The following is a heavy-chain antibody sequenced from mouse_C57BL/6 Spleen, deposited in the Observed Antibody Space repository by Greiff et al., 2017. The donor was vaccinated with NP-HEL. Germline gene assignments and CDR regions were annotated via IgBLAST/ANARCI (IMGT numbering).Heavy chain of an antibody. CDR2: ISDGGSYT. V-gene: IGHV5-4*01. J-gene: IGHJ3*01. Sequence: EVKLMESGGGLVKPGGSLKLSCAASGFTFSSYAMSWVRQTPEKRLEWVATISDGGSYTYYPDNVKGRFTISRDNAKNNLYLQMSHLKSEDTAMYYCARDSLRWLGRFAYWGQGTLVTVSA. CDR3: ARDSLRWLGRFAY. CDR1: GFTFSSYA. D-gene: IGHD2-3*01.